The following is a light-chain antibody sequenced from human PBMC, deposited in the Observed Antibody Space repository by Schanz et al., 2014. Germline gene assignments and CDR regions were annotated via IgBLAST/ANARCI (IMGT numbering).Light chain of an antibody. CDR1: SSDVGGYNY. Sequence: QSALTQPRSVSGSPGQSVTISCTGTSSDVGGYNYVSWYQQHPGKVPKLMIYEVNKRPSGVPDRFSGSRSGNTASLTVSGLQAEDEADYYCSSYAGNNKLLFGGGTKLTVL. CDR2: EVN. CDR3: SSYAGNNKLL. J-gene: IGLJ2*01. V-gene: IGLV2-8*01.